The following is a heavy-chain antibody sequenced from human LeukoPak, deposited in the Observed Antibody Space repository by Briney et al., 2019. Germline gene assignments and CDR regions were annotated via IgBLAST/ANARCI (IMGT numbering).Heavy chain of an antibody. D-gene: IGHD6-19*01. CDR1: GASTSSRY. Sequence: SETLSLTCSASGASTSSRYWSWIRQSPGRTLEWIGHIYNGRNTKYNPSLTSRVTISVDTSKNQFSLRMTSVTAADTAIYYCAQATGWPGFDFWGPGALVTVSS. V-gene: IGHV4-59*08. CDR3: AQATGWPGFDF. CDR2: IYNGRNT. J-gene: IGHJ4*02.